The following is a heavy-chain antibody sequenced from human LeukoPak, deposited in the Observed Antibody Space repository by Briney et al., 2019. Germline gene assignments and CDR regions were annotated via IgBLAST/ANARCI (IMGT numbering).Heavy chain of an antibody. J-gene: IGHJ6*02. CDR3: ARDGLVRFLEWLLRPHYYGMDV. CDR1: GFTFSSYW. V-gene: IGHV3-7*01. Sequence: PGGSLRLSCAASGFTFSSYWMSWVRQAPGKGLEWVANIKQDGSEKYYVDSVKGRFTISRDNAKNSLYLQMNSLRAEDTAVYYCARDGLVRFLEWLLRPHYYGMDVWGQGTTVTVSS. CDR2: IKQDGSEK. D-gene: IGHD3-3*01.